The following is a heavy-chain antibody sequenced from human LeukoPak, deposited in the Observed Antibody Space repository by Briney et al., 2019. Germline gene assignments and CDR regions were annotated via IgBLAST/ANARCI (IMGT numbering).Heavy chain of an antibody. CDR2: IYHSGGT. CDR1: GYSISSDYY. CDR3: ARGGGVGAKYYFDY. J-gene: IGHJ4*02. Sequence: SETLSLTCTVSGYSISSDYYWGWVRQPPGKGLEWIASIYHSGGTHYSPSLKSRVTISRDTSKNQFSLNLNYVTAADTAVYYCARGGGVGAKYYFDYWGQGTLVTVSS. D-gene: IGHD1-26*01. V-gene: IGHV4-38-2*02.